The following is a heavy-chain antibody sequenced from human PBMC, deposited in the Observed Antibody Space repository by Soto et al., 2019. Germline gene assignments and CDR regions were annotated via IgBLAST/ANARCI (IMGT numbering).Heavy chain of an antibody. CDR1: GGSISSYY. CDR2: SYYSGST. CDR3: ARRQSALFAY. J-gene: IGHJ4*02. Sequence: SETLSLTCTVAGGSISSYYWSWIRQPPGKGLEWIGYSYYSGSTYYNPSLKSRVTISVDTSKNQFSLKLSSVTAADTAVYYCARRQSALFAYWGQGTLVTVSS. V-gene: IGHV4-59*08.